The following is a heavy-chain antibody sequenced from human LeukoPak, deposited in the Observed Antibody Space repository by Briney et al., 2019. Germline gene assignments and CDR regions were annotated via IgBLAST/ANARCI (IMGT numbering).Heavy chain of an antibody. CDR1: GGSISSGSYY. CDR2: IYTSGST. D-gene: IGHD3-9*01. V-gene: IGHV4-61*02. CDR3: ARDLGYDLLRYFDWLFPFDY. Sequence: SETLSLTCTVSGGSISSGSYYWSWIRQPAGKGLEWIGRIYTSGSTNYNPSLKSRVTISVDTSKNQFSLKLSSVTAADTAVYYCARDLGYDLLRYFDWLFPFDYWGQGTLVTVSS. J-gene: IGHJ4*02.